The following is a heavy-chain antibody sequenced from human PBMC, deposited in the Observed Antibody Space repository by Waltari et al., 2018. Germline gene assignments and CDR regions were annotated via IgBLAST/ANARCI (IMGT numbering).Heavy chain of an antibody. CDR2: INHGGTT. Sequence: LRRAPWRGVELIGEINHGGTTTYTTSLKSRVTISVDTSKSQFSLRLRSVTAADTAVYYCARGYSNGYGPGDSWGQGTLVTVSS. CDR3: ARGYSNGYGPGDS. D-gene: IGHD5-18*01. V-gene: IGHV4-34*01. J-gene: IGHJ4*02.